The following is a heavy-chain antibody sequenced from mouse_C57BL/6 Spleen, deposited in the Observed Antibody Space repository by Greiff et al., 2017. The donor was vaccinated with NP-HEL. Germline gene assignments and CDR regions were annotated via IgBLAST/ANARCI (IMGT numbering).Heavy chain of an antibody. CDR2: IDPSDSYT. J-gene: IGHJ3*01. Sequence: QVQLQQPGAELVKPGASVKLSCKASGYTFTSYWMQWVKQRPGQGLEWIGEIDPSDSYTNYNQKFKGKATLTVDTSSSTAYMQLSSLTSEDSAVYYCARWVLRSPFAYWGQGTLVTVSA. D-gene: IGHD1-1*01. CDR3: ARWVLRSPFAY. CDR1: GYTFTSYW. V-gene: IGHV1-50*01.